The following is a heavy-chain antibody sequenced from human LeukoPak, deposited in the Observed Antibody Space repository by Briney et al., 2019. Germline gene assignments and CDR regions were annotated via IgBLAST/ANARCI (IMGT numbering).Heavy chain of an antibody. CDR3: ARDLIVVVPAARSPFDY. CDR2: ISAYNGNT. CDR1: GYTFTSYG. V-gene: IGHV1-18*01. D-gene: IGHD2-2*01. J-gene: IGHJ4*02. Sequence: EASVKVSCKASGYTFTSYGISWVRQAPGQGLEWMGWISAYNGNTNYAQKLQGRVTMTTDTSTSTAYMELRSLRSDDTAVYYCARDLIVVVPAARSPFDYWGQGTLVTVSS.